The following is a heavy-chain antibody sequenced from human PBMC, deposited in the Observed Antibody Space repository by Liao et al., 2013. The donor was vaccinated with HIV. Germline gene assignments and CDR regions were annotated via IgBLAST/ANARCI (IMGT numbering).Heavy chain of an antibody. D-gene: IGHD4-11*01. V-gene: IGHV4-4*07. J-gene: IGHJ4*02. Sequence: QVQLQESGPGLVKPSETLSLTCTVSGGSISSYYWGWIRQPAGKGLEWIGHVYTSGSTNYNPSLKSRVTISVDTSKNQFSLKLSSVTAADTAVYYCARVDFYNNYLDCWGQGTLVTVSS. CDR3: ARVDFYNNYLDC. CDR1: GGSISSYY. CDR2: VYTSGST.